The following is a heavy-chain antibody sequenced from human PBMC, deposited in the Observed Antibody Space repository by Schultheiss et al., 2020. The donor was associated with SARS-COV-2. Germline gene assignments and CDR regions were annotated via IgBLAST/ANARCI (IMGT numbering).Heavy chain of an antibody. CDR1: GVSVSSYC. CDR2: IYYSEST. D-gene: IGHD5-12*01. V-gene: IGHV4-59*02. J-gene: IGHJ4*02. CDR3: ARAKRGYSGYDMYYFDY. Sequence: SETLSLTCTVSGVSVSSYCWNWIRQPPGKGLEWIGYIYYSESTYYNPSLKSQVTISVDTSKNQFSLKLSSVTAADTAVYYCARAKRGYSGYDMYYFDYWGQGTLVTVSS.